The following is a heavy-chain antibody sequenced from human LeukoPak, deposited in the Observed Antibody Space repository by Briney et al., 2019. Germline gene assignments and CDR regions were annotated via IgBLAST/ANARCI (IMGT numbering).Heavy chain of an antibody. Sequence: SETLSLTCTVSGGPISSYYWSWIRQPPGKGLEWIGEINHSGSTNYNPSLKSRVTISVDTSKNQFSLKLSSVTAADTAVYYCARGHPITMVRGVKRAFDPWGQGTLVTVSS. D-gene: IGHD3-10*01. V-gene: IGHV4-34*01. CDR3: ARGHPITMVRGVKRAFDP. CDR1: GGPISSYY. J-gene: IGHJ5*02. CDR2: INHSGST.